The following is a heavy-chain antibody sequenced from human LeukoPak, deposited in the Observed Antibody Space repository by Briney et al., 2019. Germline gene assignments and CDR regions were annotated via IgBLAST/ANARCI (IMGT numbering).Heavy chain of an antibody. D-gene: IGHD2-15*01. Sequence: ASVKVSCKASGYTFTSYAMHWVRQAPGQRLEWMGWINAGNGNTKHSQKFQGRVTITRDTSASTAYMELSSLRSEDTAVYYCARAIVVVAATPLGWSDPWGQGTLVTVSS. CDR1: GYTFTSYA. V-gene: IGHV1-3*01. CDR2: INAGNGNT. CDR3: ARAIVVVAATPLGWSDP. J-gene: IGHJ5*02.